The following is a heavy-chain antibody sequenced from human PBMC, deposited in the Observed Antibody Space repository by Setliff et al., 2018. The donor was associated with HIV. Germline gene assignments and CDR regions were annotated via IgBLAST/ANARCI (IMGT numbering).Heavy chain of an antibody. D-gene: IGHD3-10*01. CDR3: ARDNRGRAKPWD. Sequence: GGSLRLSCAASGFTFSGYWMHWVRQVPGKGLVWVSAVNSDGSRTTYADSVKGRFTISRDNAKNSLYLQMNSLRAEDTAVYYCARDNRGRAKPWDWGQGTLVTVSS. J-gene: IGHJ4*02. CDR1: GFTFSGYW. CDR2: VNSDGSRT. V-gene: IGHV3-74*03.